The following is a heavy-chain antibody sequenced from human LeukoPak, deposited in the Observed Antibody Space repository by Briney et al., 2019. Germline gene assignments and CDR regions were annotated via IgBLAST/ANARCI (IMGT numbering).Heavy chain of an antibody. V-gene: IGHV3-66*02. Sequence: PGGSLRLSCAASGFTVSSNYMSWVRQAPGKGLDWVSVIYSGGSTYYADSVKGRFTISRDNSKNTLYLQMNSLRAEDTAVYYCARAHSGYSYGTYYYYGMDVWGQGTTVTVSS. CDR3: ARAHSGYSYGTYYYYGMDV. CDR1: GFTVSSNY. CDR2: IYSGGST. J-gene: IGHJ6*02. D-gene: IGHD5-18*01.